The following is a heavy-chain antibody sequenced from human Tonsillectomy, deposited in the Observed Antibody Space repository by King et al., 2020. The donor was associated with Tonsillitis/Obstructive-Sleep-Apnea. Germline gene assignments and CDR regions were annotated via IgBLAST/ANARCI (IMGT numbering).Heavy chain of an antibody. CDR2: INPADSNT. V-gene: IGHV5-51*01. CDR3: ARSSSWSFFYNYDMDV. CDR1: GYSFSDYW. D-gene: IGHD6-13*01. J-gene: IGHJ6*03. Sequence: VQLVESGVEVKKPGESLKISCKASGYSFSDYWIDWVRQMPGKGLEWMGIINPADSNTRYSPSFQGQVTISAAKSISTVYLQWSSLTASDTALYYCARSSSWSFFYNYDMDVWGKGTTVTVSS.